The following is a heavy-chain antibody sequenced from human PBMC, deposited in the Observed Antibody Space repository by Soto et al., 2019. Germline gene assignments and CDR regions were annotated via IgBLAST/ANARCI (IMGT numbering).Heavy chain of an antibody. D-gene: IGHD1-26*01. Sequence: GGSLRLSCRTSGFTFGDYAMSWVRQAPGKGLGWVAFIRSKAYGRTTEYAASVKGRFTISRDDSKSIAYLQMNSLKAEDTAVYYCTREEKWELLSYYYGMDVWGQGTTVTVSS. J-gene: IGHJ6*02. CDR2: IRSKAYGRTT. CDR1: GFTFGDYA. CDR3: TREEKWELLSYYYGMDV. V-gene: IGHV3-49*04.